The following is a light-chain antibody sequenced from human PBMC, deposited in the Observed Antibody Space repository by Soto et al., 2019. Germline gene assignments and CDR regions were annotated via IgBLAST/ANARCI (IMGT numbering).Light chain of an antibody. Sequence: EIVLTQSPGTLSLSPGERATLSCRASQSVSSSYSAWYQQKPGQAPRLLIYGTSSRATAIPDRFSGSGSGTDFTLTISRLEPEDFAVYYCQQYGSSSWTFGQGTKV. CDR1: QSVSSSY. V-gene: IGKV3-20*01. J-gene: IGKJ1*01. CDR2: GTS. CDR3: QQYGSSSWT.